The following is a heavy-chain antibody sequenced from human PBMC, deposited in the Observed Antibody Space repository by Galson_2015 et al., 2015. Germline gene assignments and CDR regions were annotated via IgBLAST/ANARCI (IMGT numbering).Heavy chain of an antibody. CDR1: GGTVSSGSWY. J-gene: IGHJ5*02. CDR3: LGAPSGTDHKVGWFDP. Sequence: SEPLSLTCTVSGGTVSSGSWYWSWIRQPPGKGLEWIGYIYYSGSTNYNPSLKSRGTISLDTSKNQFSLKLRSVTAADTAVYFCLGAPSGTDHKVGWFDPWGQGTLVIVSS. D-gene: IGHD1-1*01. CDR2: IYYSGST. V-gene: IGHV4-61*01.